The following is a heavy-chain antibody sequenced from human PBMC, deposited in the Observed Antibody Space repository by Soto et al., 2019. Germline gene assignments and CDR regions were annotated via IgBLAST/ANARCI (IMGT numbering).Heavy chain of an antibody. Sequence: SETLSLTCTVSGGSISSSSYYWGWIRQPPGKGLEWIGSIYYSGSTYYNPSLKSRVTISVDTSKNQFSLKLSSVTAADTAVYFCAKGAPSESPTWGQGTLVTVSS. D-gene: IGHD3-16*01. V-gene: IGHV4-39*01. J-gene: IGHJ4*02. CDR1: GGSISSSSYY. CDR3: AKGAPSESPT. CDR2: IYYSGST.